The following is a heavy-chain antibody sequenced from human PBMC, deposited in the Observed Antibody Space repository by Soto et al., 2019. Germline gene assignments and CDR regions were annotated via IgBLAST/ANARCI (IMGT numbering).Heavy chain of an antibody. Sequence: QVQLQESGPGLVKPSQTLSLTCTVSGGSISSGGYYWSWIRQHPGKGLEWIGYIYYSGSTYYNPSLKSRVTISVETSKNQFALKLSSVTAADTAVYYCARETYGSGSYYKPGYYYGMDVWGQGTTVTVSS. J-gene: IGHJ6*02. CDR3: ARETYGSGSYYKPGYYYGMDV. V-gene: IGHV4-31*03. CDR1: GGSISSGGYY. CDR2: IYYSGST. D-gene: IGHD3-10*01.